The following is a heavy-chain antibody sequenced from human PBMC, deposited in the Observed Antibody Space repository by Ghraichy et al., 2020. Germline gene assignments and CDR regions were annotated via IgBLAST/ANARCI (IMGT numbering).Heavy chain of an antibody. Sequence: AINGVRRAPGQGLEWMGGIIPVRGRANYAQKFQGRVTITADESTNTAYMELSSLRSEDTAVYYCARTFEFWSGYQYAMDVWGQGTTVTVFS. CDR3: ARTFEFWSGYQYAMDV. J-gene: IGHJ6*02. D-gene: IGHD3-3*01. CDR2: IIPVRGRA. V-gene: IGHV1-69*01. CDR1: A.